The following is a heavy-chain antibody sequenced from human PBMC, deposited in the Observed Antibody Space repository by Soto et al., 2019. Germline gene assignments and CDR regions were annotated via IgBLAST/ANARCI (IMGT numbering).Heavy chain of an antibody. CDR1: GYTFSNNA. V-gene: IGHV1-18*01. CDR3: AREPYGDFGY. D-gene: IGHD2-21*01. J-gene: IGHJ4*02. Sequence: QVQLVQSGAEVKKPGASVKVSCKASGYTFSNNAITWVRQAPGQGLEWMGWINPYNDDTKYAQKFQGRVTMTTDTSTSTVYMELRSLRSDDEAVYYCAREPYGDFGYWGQGTMVTVSS. CDR2: INPYNDDT.